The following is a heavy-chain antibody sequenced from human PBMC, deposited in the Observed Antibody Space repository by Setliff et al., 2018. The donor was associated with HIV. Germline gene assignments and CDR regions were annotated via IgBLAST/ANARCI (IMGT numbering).Heavy chain of an antibody. Sequence: SETLSLTCAVFGGSFSDYYWTWIRQPPGKGLEWIGEITHSGSTNYNPSLKTRVTISVDTSKNQFSLRLSSVTAADTAIYYCARSTVGAGASFPWGRGILVTVS. CDR1: GGSFSDYY. J-gene: IGHJ5*02. CDR2: ITHSGST. D-gene: IGHD1-26*01. V-gene: IGHV4-34*01. CDR3: ARSTVGAGASFP.